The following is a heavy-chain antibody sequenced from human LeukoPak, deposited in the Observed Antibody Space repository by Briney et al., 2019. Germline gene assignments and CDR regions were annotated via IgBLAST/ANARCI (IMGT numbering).Heavy chain of an antibody. CDR3: ARGCSGGSCYFIH. CDR1: GYTFTDYY. D-gene: IGHD2-15*01. CDR2: INPNSGGT. J-gene: IGHJ4*02. Sequence: ASVKVSCKASGYTFTDYYIHRVRQAPGQGLEWMGWINPNSGGTNYAQKFQGRVTMTRDTSISTAYMELSRLRFDDTAVYYCARGCSGGSCYFIHWGQGTLVTVSS. V-gene: IGHV1-2*02.